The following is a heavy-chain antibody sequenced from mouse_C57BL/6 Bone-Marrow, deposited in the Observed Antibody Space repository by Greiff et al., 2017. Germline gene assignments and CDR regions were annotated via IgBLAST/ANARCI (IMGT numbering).Heavy chain of an antibody. CDR2: ISNGGGSS. CDR3: ARHGPYYGSSYGFAY. CDR1: GFTFSADY. Sequence: EVKLVESGGGLVQPGGSLYLTCAASGFTFSADYWYWIRQTPGNKLEYVAYISNGGGSSYYPSPVKGRFTISSAIAKNTLYLQMSRLKAEDAAMYYCARHGPYYGSSYGFAYWGQGTLVTVSA. D-gene: IGHD1-1*01. J-gene: IGHJ3*01. V-gene: IGHV5-12*01.